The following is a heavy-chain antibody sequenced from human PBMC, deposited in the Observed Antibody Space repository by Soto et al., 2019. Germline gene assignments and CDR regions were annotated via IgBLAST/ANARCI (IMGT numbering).Heavy chain of an antibody. D-gene: IGHD3-16*01. Sequence: EVQLLESGGGLVQPGGSLRLSCAASGFTFGSYAMNWLRQAPGRGLECVSFISGSGRTTYYADSVKGRFTVSRDNSKNTLYLQMKSLRAEDTALYYCAKFRGQSYSYYSMDVWGKGTTVTVSS. V-gene: IGHV3-23*01. J-gene: IGHJ6*03. CDR1: GFTFGSYA. CDR3: AKFRGQSYSYYSMDV. CDR2: ISGSGRTT.